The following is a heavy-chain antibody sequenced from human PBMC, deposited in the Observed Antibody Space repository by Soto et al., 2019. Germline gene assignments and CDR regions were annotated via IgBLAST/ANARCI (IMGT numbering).Heavy chain of an antibody. J-gene: IGHJ4*02. Sequence: GGSLRLSCAASGFSFSNAWMSWVRQAPGKGLEWVGRIKSKTDGERTDYAAPVKGRFTISRDDSKNTLYLQMNSLKTEDTAVYYCTADGMAPGRRSNYFDYWGQGTLVTVSS. D-gene: IGHD1-1*01. V-gene: IGHV3-15*01. CDR3: TADGMAPGRRSNYFDY. CDR1: GFSFSNAW. CDR2: IKSKTDGERT.